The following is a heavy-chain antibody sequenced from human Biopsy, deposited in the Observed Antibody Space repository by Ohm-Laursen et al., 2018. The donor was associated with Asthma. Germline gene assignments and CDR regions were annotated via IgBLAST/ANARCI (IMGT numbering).Heavy chain of an antibody. V-gene: IGHV1-18*01. CDR3: ARAVDFSHYYGIGV. J-gene: IGHJ6*01. D-gene: IGHD4-23*01. CDR1: GYTFNSAG. Sequence: ASVKVSCKTSGYTFNSAGITWVRQAPGQGLEWMGWISVYNGNTKVAQKLQDRVTMTTDTSTSTAYMELRSLRSDDTAVYFCARAVDFSHYYGIGVWGQGNTVTV. CDR2: ISVYNGNT.